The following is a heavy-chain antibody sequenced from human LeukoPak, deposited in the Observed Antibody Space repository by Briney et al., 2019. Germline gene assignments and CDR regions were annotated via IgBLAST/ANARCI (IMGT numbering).Heavy chain of an antibody. Sequence: GASVNVSCKASGGTFSSYAISWVRQAPGQGLEWMGGIIPIFGTANYAQKFQGRVTITTDESTSTAYMELSSLRSEDTAVYYCAIGPIAAAGYFDYWGPGTLVTVSS. D-gene: IGHD6-13*01. CDR3: AIGPIAAAGYFDY. V-gene: IGHV1-69*05. CDR1: GGTFSSYA. CDR2: IIPIFGTA. J-gene: IGHJ4*02.